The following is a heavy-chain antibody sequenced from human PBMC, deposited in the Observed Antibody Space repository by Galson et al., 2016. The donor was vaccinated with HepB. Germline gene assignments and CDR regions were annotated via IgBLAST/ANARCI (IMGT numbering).Heavy chain of an antibody. CDR1: GYNFPDYW. V-gene: IGHV5-10-1*01. CDR3: ARHGDVDTAMVPFHA. J-gene: IGHJ5*02. Sequence: QSGAEVKKPGESLTISCKGSGYNFPDYWIGWVRQMPGKGLEWMGRIDPTDSYTNYSPSFQGHVTISADSSINTAYLRWRSLKASDTAIYYCARHGDVDTAMVPFHAWGQGSLVIVSS. D-gene: IGHD5-18*01. CDR2: IDPTDSYT.